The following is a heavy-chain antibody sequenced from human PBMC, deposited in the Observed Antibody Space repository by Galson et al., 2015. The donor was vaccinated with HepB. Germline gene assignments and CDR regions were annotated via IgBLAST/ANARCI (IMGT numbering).Heavy chain of an antibody. CDR2: IKPDGTET. Sequence: SLRLSCAVSGITFSSYWMNWLRQAPGKGLECVASIKPDGTETQYVDPVKGRFTISRDNAKNSLYLQMNSLTVEDTAVYYCATGGLMYAFDIWGRGTKVTVSS. D-gene: IGHD2-8*01. V-gene: IGHV3-7*01. CDR3: ATGGLMYAFDI. J-gene: IGHJ3*02. CDR1: GITFSSYW.